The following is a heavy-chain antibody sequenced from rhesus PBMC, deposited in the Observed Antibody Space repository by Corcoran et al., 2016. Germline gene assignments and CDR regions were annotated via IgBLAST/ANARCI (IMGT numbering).Heavy chain of an antibody. D-gene: IGHD3-3*01. CDR2: IIPLVGIT. J-gene: IGHJ3*01. Sequence: QVQLVQSGAEVKKPGASVKVSCKASGFTFGSYAISWVRQAPGQGLERMGVIIPLVGITNSAEKFQVRVTSTADTSTSTAYMELSSLRSEDTAVYYCARGLVKSAFDFWGQGLRVTVSS. CDR1: GFTFGSYA. CDR3: ARGLVKSAFDF. V-gene: IGHV1-198*02.